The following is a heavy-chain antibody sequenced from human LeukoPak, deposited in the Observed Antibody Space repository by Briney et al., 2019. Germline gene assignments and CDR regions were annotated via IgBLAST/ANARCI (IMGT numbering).Heavy chain of an antibody. V-gene: IGHV3-48*02. CDR1: GFTFSSYS. Sequence: SGGSLRLSCAASGFTFSSYSINWVRQAPGKGLEWVSYISSSSSSIYYADSVKGRFTISRDNVKNSLYLQMNSLRDEDTAVYYCARDAGLRDGYNYYYYGMDVWGQGTTVTVSS. CDR3: ARDAGLRDGYNYYYYGMDV. D-gene: IGHD5-24*01. J-gene: IGHJ6*02. CDR2: ISSSSSSI.